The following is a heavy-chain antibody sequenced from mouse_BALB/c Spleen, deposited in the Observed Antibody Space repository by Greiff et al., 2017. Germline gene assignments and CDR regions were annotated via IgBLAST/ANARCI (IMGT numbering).Heavy chain of an antibody. CDR1: GYSITSGYY. CDR2: ISYDGSN. CDR3: ARDPLSTTVASYYAMDY. J-gene: IGHJ4*01. Sequence: EVKLVESGPGLVKPSQSLSLTCSVTGYSITSGYYWNWIRQFPGNKLEWMGYISYDGSNNYNPSLKNRISITRDTSKNQFFLKLNSVTTEDTATYYCARDPLSTTVASYYAMDYWGQGTSVTVSS. V-gene: IGHV3-6*02. D-gene: IGHD1-1*01.